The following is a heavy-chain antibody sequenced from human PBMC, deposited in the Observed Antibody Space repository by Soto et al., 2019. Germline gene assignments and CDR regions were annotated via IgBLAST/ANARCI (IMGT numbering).Heavy chain of an antibody. D-gene: IGHD3-16*01. J-gene: IGHJ2*01. Sequence: QVHLVQSGAEVKKPGASVKVSCKASGYTFTTYGISWVRQASGQGLEWMAWISGYNGKTNYATKLRGRVTMTTDTSTSTAYTELRSLRSDATAVYYCTRDSKEYASRSAGYFDLWGRGTLVTVSS. CDR2: ISGYNGKT. CDR1: GYTFTTYG. V-gene: IGHV1-18*01. CDR3: TRDSKEYASRSAGYFDL.